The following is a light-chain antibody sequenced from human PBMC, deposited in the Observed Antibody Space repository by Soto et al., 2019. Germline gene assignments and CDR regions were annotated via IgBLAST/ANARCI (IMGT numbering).Light chain of an antibody. CDR2: SIN. J-gene: IGLJ1*01. CDR1: TSNIGTHS. V-gene: IGLV1-44*01. CDR3: SAWDDSLNGYV. Sequence: QSVLTQPPSASGTPGQRVTIACSGNTSNIGTHSVNWYQHFPGTAPKLLIFSINQRPSGVPDRFSASKSGTSASLAISGLLSENGADYYCSAWDDSLNGYVFGTGTKLTVL.